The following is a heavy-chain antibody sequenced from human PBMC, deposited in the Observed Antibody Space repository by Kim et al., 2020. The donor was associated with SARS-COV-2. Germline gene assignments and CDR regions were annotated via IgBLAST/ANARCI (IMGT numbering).Heavy chain of an antibody. CDR2: ISGSGGAT. CDR1: GFTFSNYA. CDR3: AKVGPGGDFFAIDY. V-gene: IGHV3-23*01. Sequence: GGSLRLSCAASGFTFSNYAMTWVRQAPGKGLEWVSVISGSGGATYYVDSVKGRFTVSRDNSKSTLYMQMHSLRVDDTAAYYCAKVGPGGDFFAIDYWGQGILVTVSS. J-gene: IGHJ4*02. D-gene: IGHD2-21*02.